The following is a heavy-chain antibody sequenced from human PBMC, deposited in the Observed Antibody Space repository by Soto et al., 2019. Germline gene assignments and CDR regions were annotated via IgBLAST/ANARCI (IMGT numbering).Heavy chain of an antibody. CDR2: ISWDGEK. CDR1: GFSLNTRGVG. CDR3: APRRGDLLTGHYYFDY. J-gene: IGHJ4*02. Sequence: QITLKETGPTLVKHTQTLTLTCTFSGFSLNTRGVGVGWIRQPPGKALEWLALISWDGEKRYRPSLKSRLTNTKDTAENQVVLTMTNMDPVDTATYYCAPRRGDLLTGHYYFDYWGQGTLVTVSS. D-gene: IGHD3-9*01. V-gene: IGHV2-5*02.